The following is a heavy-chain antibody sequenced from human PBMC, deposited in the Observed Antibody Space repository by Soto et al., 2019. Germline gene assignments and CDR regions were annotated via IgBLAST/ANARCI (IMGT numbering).Heavy chain of an antibody. CDR2: LSDGGDST. D-gene: IGHD2-15*01. Sequence: EVQLLESGGNLVQPGGSLRLSCAASGFTFSSYAMAWVRQAPGKGLEWVSSLSDGGDSTYYADSVKGRFTISRDNSKNTLYLQMSSLRAEDTAVYYCAKKVGGSHPFDDWGQGTLVTVSS. CDR1: GFTFSSYA. CDR3: AKKVGGSHPFDD. J-gene: IGHJ4*02. V-gene: IGHV3-23*01.